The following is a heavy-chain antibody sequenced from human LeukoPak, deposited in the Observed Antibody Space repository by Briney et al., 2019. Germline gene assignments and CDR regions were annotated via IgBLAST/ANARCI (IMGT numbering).Heavy chain of an antibody. Sequence: PSGTLSLTCAVSGVSIKSHNWWNWVRQSPGRGLEWIGEVHHGGSANYNPSLASRVTTSVDETRNLFSLKLNSVTAADTAVYYCAREYNFWNVHIGNRGPYYYGLDVWGQGTTVSVSS. J-gene: IGHJ6*02. V-gene: IGHV4-4*02. D-gene: IGHD3/OR15-3a*01. CDR3: AREYNFWNVHIGNRGPYYYGLDV. CDR2: VHHGGSA. CDR1: GVSIKSHNW.